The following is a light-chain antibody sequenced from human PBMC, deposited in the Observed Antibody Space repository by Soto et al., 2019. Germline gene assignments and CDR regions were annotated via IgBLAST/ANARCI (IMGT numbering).Light chain of an antibody. CDR2: GAS. J-gene: IGKJ5*01. CDR3: QQYGSSLIT. Sequence: EIVLTQSPGTLSLSPGKRATLSCRASQSISSSYLAWYQQRPGQAPRLLIYGASSRATGIPDRFSGSGSGTEFTLTISRLEPEDFAVYYCQQYGSSLITFGQGTRLEIK. V-gene: IGKV3-20*01. CDR1: QSISSSY.